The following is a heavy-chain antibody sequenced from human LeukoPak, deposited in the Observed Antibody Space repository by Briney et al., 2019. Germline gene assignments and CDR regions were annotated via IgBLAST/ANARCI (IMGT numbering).Heavy chain of an antibody. J-gene: IGHJ5*02. CDR2: IYWNEGK. CDR1: GFSLGTRGVG. Sequence: SGPTLVKPTQTLTLTCTFSGFSLGTRGVGVGWIRQPPGKALEWLPLIYWNEGKRYRPSLKSRLTITKDTSKNQVVLTMTNMDPVDTATYYCAHVDYDFWSGYYPWFDPWGQGTLVTVSS. CDR3: AHVDYDFWSGYYPWFDP. D-gene: IGHD3-3*01. V-gene: IGHV2-5*01.